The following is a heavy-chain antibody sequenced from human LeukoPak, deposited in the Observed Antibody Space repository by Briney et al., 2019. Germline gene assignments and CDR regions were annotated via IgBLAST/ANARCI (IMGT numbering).Heavy chain of an antibody. J-gene: IGHJ6*03. CDR2: IYYAGST. CDR3: ARARSGGSSPYYYYYMDV. V-gene: IGHV4-39*07. D-gene: IGHD2-15*01. CDR1: GGSISTSSYY. Sequence: PSETLSLTCTVSGGSISTSSYYWVLIRQPPGTGLEWIGSIYYAGSTHYNPSLKSRVTISVDTSKNQFSLKLSSVTAADTAVYYCARARSGGSSPYYYYYMDVWGKGTTVTVSS.